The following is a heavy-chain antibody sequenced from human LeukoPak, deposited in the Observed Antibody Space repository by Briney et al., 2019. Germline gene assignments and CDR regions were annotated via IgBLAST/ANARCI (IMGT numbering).Heavy chain of an antibody. CDR2: IIPIFGTA. V-gene: IGHV1-69*05. CDR1: GGTFSSYA. J-gene: IGHJ5*02. Sequence: SVKVSCKASGGTFSSYAISWVRQAPGQGLEWMGGIIPIFGTANYAQKFQGRVTITTDESTSTAYMELSSLRSEDTAVYYCARNLVAAGNRWFDPWGQGTLVTVSS. D-gene: IGHD6-13*01. CDR3: ARNLVAAGNRWFDP.